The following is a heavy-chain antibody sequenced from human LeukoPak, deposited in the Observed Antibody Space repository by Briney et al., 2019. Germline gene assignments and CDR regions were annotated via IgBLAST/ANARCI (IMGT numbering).Heavy chain of an antibody. J-gene: IGHJ3*02. CDR3: ARGLGSGWYLSAFDI. D-gene: IGHD6-19*01. CDR1: GFTVSSNY. CDR2: IYSGGST. Sequence: GGSLRLSCAASGFTVSSNYMSWVRQAPGKGLEWVSVIYSGGSTYYADSVKGRFTISRDNSKNTLYLQMNSLRAEDTAVYYCARGLGSGWYLSAFDIWGQGTMVTVSS. V-gene: IGHV3-66*01.